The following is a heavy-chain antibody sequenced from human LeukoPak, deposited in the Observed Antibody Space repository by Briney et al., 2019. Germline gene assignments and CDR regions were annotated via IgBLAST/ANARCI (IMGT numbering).Heavy chain of an antibody. D-gene: IGHD4-11*01. CDR1: GYTFTGYY. Sequence: ASVRVSCKASGYTFTGYYMHWVRQAPGQGLEWMGWINPNSGGTNYAQKFQGWVTMTRDTSISTAYMELSRLRSDDTAVYYCATLSTVSKHFDYWGQGTLVTVSS. CDR2: INPNSGGT. CDR3: ATLSTVSKHFDY. V-gene: IGHV1-2*04. J-gene: IGHJ4*02.